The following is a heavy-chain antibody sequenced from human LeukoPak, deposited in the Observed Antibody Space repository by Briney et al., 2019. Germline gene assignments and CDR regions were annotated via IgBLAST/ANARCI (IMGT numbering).Heavy chain of an antibody. CDR1: GITLSNYG. D-gene: IGHD2-21*01. V-gene: IGHV3-23*01. Sequence: GGSLRLSCAVSGITLSNYGMSWVRQAPGKGLVWVAGISDSGGRTNYADSVKGRSTISRDYSKNTLYLQMNSLRAEDTAVYFCAKRGVVIRVILVGFHKEAYYFDSWGQGALVTVSS. CDR3: AKRGVVIRVILVGFHKEAYYFDS. J-gene: IGHJ4*02. CDR2: ISDSGGRT.